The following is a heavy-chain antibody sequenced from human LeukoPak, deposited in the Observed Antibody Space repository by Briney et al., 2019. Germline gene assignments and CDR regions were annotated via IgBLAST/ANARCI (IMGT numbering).Heavy chain of an antibody. CDR1: GGTFSSYA. V-gene: IGHV1-69*01. CDR2: VIPIFGTA. Sequence: SVKVSCKPSGGTFSSYAISWVRQAPGQGLEWPGGVIPIFGTAIYTQKVQGRVTITADESTSTAYMELSSLRSEDTDVYYCARDPAPSSGWPNPLYYWGQGTLVTVSS. D-gene: IGHD6-19*01. J-gene: IGHJ4*02. CDR3: ARDPAPSSGWPNPLYY.